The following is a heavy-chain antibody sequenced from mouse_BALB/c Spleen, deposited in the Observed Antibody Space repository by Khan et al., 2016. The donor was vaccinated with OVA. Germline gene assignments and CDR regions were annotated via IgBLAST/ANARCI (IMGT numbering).Heavy chain of an antibody. CDR1: GFTFSTYG. Sequence: EVKLVESGGDLVKPGGSLKLPCAASGFTFSTYGMSWVRQAPDKRLEWVATVSTGGSYTYYPDSVKGRFTIARDNAKNTLYLQMSGLRSEDTARFYCTRLAYYYDSEGFAYWGQGTLVTVSA. J-gene: IGHJ3*01. CDR3: TRLAYYYDSEGFAY. CDR2: VSTGGSYT. D-gene: IGHD1-1*01. V-gene: IGHV5-6*01.